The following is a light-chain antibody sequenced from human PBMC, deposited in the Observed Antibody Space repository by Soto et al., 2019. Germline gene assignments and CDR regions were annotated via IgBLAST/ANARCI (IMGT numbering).Light chain of an antibody. CDR3: AAWDDSLNEYV. V-gene: IGLV1-44*01. CDR1: SSNIGPNS. J-gene: IGLJ1*01. Sequence: QSVLTQAPSVSGTPGQRVTITCSGSSSNIGPNSVNWYQHLPGTAPKLLTHGNNHRPSGVPDRFSGSKSGTSASLAISGLQPEDDADYCCAAWDDSLNEYVFGDGTKVTVL. CDR2: GNN.